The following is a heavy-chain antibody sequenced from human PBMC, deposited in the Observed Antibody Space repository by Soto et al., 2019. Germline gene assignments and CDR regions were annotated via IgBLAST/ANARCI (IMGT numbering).Heavy chain of an antibody. CDR1: GYTFTSYD. V-gene: IGHV1-8*01. D-gene: IGHD3-22*01. Sequence: QVQLVQSGAEVKKPGASVKVSCKASGYTFTSYDINWVRQATGQGLEWMGWMNPNSGNTGYAQKFQGRVTMTRNTSISTAYMELSSLRSEDTAVYYCARGDDDSSGYYYYDAFDIWGQGTMVTVSS. J-gene: IGHJ3*02. CDR2: MNPNSGNT. CDR3: ARGDDDSSGYYYYDAFDI.